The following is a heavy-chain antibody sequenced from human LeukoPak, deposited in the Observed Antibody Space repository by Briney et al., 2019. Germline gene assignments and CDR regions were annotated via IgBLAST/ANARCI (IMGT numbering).Heavy chain of an antibody. V-gene: IGHV3-23*01. CDR1: GFTFRSHA. J-gene: IGHJ4*02. D-gene: IGHD2-21*01. CDR3: AKVFRFGYSAIFDS. CDR2: IYENGGTT. Sequence: GGSLRLSCVGSGFTFRSHAMSWVRQAPEKGLEFVSGIYENGGTTYYADSVKGRFSISRDNSKNTLYLQMDSLRGEDTAVYYCAKVFRFGYSAIFDSGGRGPLVTVSS.